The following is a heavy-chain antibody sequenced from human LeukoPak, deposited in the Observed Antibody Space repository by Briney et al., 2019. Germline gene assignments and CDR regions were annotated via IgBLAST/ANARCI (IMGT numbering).Heavy chain of an antibody. CDR1: GGSFSGYY. V-gene: IGHV4-34*01. CDR3: AREFSGYDFDY. D-gene: IGHD5-12*01. CDR2: INHSGST. J-gene: IGHJ4*02. Sequence: SETLSLTCAVYGGSFSGYYWSWIRQPPGKGLEWIGEINHSGSTNYNPSLKSRVTISVDTSKNQFSLQLSSVTAADTAVYYCAREFSGYDFDYWGQGTLVTVSS.